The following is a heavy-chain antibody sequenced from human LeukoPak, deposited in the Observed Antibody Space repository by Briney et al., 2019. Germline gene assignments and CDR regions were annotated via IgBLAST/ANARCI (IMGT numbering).Heavy chain of an antibody. CDR2: ISGSGSNT. D-gene: IGHD4-23*01. Sequence: PGGSLRLSCAASRFTFSDYYMSWIRQAPGKGLEWVSSISGSGSNTHYADSVKGRFTISRDNSKNTLYLQMNSLRAEDTAVYYCAKIGGNVVFWGQGTLVTVSS. V-gene: IGHV3-23*01. CDR1: RFTFSDYY. CDR3: AKIGGNVVF. J-gene: IGHJ4*02.